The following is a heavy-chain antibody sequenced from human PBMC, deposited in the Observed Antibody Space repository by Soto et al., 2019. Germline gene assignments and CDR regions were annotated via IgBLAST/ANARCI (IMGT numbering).Heavy chain of an antibody. CDR2: TYYRSKWYN. Sequence: SQTLSLTCATSGDSVSSNSAAWNWIRQSPSRGLEWLGRTYYRSKWYNDYAVSVKSRITINPDTSKNQFSLQLNSVTPEDTAVYYCARDRMGIAAAGTWYYYYGMDVWGQGTTVTVSS. CDR1: GDSVSSNSAA. D-gene: IGHD6-13*01. CDR3: ARDRMGIAAAGTWYYYYGMDV. J-gene: IGHJ6*02. V-gene: IGHV6-1*01.